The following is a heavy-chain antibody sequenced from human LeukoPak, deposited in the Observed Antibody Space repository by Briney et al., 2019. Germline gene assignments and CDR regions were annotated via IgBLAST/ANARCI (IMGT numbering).Heavy chain of an antibody. Sequence: GGSLRLSCSASRFTFSSYTMSWVRQAPGKGLEWVANIKQDGSEKYYVDSVKGRFTISRDNAKNSLYLQMNSLRAEDTAVYYCARERYCSGGSCYDFDYWGQGTLVTVSS. V-gene: IGHV3-7*01. CDR3: ARERYCSGGSCYDFDY. J-gene: IGHJ4*02. D-gene: IGHD2-15*01. CDR2: IKQDGSEK. CDR1: RFTFSSYT.